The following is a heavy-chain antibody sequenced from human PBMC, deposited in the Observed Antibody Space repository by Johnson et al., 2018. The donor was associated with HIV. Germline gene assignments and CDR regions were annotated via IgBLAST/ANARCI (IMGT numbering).Heavy chain of an antibody. V-gene: IGHV3-30*14. CDR2: ISYDGSNK. Sequence: QVQLVESGGGVVQPGRSLRLSCAASGFIFSSYAMHWVRQAPGKGLECVAVISYDGSNKYYADSVKGRFTISRDNSKNTLYLQMNSLRADDTAVYYCARDRGGSGESGYLGDAFDIWGQGTMVTVSS. CDR3: ARDRGGSGESGYLGDAFDI. J-gene: IGHJ3*02. CDR1: GFIFSSYA. D-gene: IGHD5-12*01.